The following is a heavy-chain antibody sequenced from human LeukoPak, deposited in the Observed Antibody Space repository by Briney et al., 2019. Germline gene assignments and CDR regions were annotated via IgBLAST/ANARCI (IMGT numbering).Heavy chain of an antibody. CDR1: GFTVGCYF. D-gene: IGHD3-22*01. Sequence: GGSLTLSCTVSGFTVGCYFMHWIRQPAGKGLEWVSGIYSGGTTYYGDSLKGRFTISIDNSKNQLYLHMNSLRAEDTAIYYCANIFVGYYESSGPFDFWGQGTLVTGSS. CDR2: IYSGGTT. CDR3: ANIFVGYYESSGPFDF. V-gene: IGHV3-53*01. J-gene: IGHJ4*02.